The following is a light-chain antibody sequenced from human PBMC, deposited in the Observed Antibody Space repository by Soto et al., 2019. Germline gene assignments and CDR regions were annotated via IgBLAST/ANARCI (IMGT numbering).Light chain of an antibody. CDR1: HSLLHSNGYNY. V-gene: IGKV2-28*01. CDR2: LGS. CDR3: MQALQTPIT. Sequence: DIVMTQSPLSLAVTPGEPASISCMSSHSLLHSNGYNYLDWYLQKPGQSPQLLIYLGSNRSSRVPDRFSGSGSGTDFTLKISRVEAEDVGVYYCMQALQTPITFGQGTRLEI. J-gene: IGKJ5*01.